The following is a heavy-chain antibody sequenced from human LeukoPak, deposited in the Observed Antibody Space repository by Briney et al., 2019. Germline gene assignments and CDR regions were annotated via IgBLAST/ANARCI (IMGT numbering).Heavy chain of an antibody. D-gene: IGHD6-19*01. CDR2: IYYSGST. Sequence: SETLSLTCTVSGGPISSYYWSWIRQPPGKGLEWIGYIYYSGSTNYNPSLKSRVTISVGTSKNQFSLKLSSVTAADTAVYYCARVHRGGSGWYMSVTYFDYWGQGTLVTVSS. V-gene: IGHV4-59*01. CDR3: ARVHRGGSGWYMSVTYFDY. J-gene: IGHJ4*02. CDR1: GGPISSYY.